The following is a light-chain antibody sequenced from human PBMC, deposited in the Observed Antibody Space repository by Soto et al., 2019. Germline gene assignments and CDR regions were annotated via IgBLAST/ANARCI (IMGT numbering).Light chain of an antibody. CDR3: QQYDSSLSSFT. V-gene: IGKV3-20*01. J-gene: IGKJ2*01. Sequence: IVLTQSPGTLSLSPGDRATLSCRASQSVSSSYLAWYQQNPGQAPRLLIYGASNRATGIPDRFSGSGSGTDFTLTISRLAPEDFAVYYCQQYDSSLSSFTFAQGTELEIK. CDR2: GAS. CDR1: QSVSSSY.